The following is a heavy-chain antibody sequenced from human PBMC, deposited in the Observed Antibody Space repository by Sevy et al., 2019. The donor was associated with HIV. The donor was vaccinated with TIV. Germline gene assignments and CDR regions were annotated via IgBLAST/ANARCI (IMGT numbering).Heavy chain of an antibody. Sequence: ASVKVSCEASGFNLRSYDIYWVRQAPGQGLEWMGWMNTNTGNTGFAQKFQGRVTMTRNSSISTAYMELSNLRSEDTAVYYCARVSGWHLRYGLDVWGQGTTVTVSS. CDR2: MNTNTGNT. CDR1: GFNLRSYD. CDR3: ARVSGWHLRYGLDV. D-gene: IGHD6-19*01. J-gene: IGHJ6*02. V-gene: IGHV1-8*02.